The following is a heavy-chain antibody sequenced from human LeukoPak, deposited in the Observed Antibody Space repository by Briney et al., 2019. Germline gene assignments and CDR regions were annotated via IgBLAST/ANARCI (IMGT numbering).Heavy chain of an antibody. CDR2: IYTSGST. CDR1: GGSISSGSYY. V-gene: IGHV4-61*02. D-gene: IGHD5-24*01. J-gene: IGHJ4*02. Sequence: SQTLSLTCTVSGGSISSGSYYWSWIRQPAGKGLEWIGRIYTSGSTNYNPSLKSRVTISVDTSKNQFSLKLSSVTAADTAVYYCAREPRMATFEYWGQGTLVTVSS. CDR3: AREPRMATFEY.